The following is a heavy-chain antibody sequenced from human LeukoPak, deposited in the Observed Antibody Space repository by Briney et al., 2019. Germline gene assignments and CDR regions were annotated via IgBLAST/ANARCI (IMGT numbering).Heavy chain of an antibody. Sequence: SETLSLTCTVSGGSISSSSYYWGWIRQPPGQGLEWIGSIYYSGSTYYNPSLKSRVTISVDTSKNQFSLKLSSVTAADTAVYYCARRDIYGDYFDYWGQGTLVTVSS. CDR2: IYYSGST. J-gene: IGHJ4*02. V-gene: IGHV4-39*01. D-gene: IGHD4-17*01. CDR3: ARRDIYGDYFDY. CDR1: GGSISSSSYY.